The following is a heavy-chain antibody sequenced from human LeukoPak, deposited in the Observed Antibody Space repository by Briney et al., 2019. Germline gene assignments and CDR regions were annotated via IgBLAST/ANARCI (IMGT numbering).Heavy chain of an antibody. D-gene: IGHD7-27*01. V-gene: IGHV3-23*01. J-gene: IGHJ2*01. CDR1: GLGFSNFW. Sequence: PGGSLRLSCAASGLGFSNFWMHWVRQAPGKGLEWVSGITGSSTWTYYADSVKGRFTISRDNSKNTLHLQMDSLRAEDTAIYYCARELVSLGTGYFDLWGRGTLVTVSS. CDR2: ITGSSTWT. CDR3: ARELVSLGTGYFDL.